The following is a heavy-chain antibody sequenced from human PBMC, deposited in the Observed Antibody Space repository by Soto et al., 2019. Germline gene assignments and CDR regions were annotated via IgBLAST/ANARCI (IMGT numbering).Heavy chain of an antibody. D-gene: IGHD6-6*01. CDR1: GFTFDDYA. CDR2: ISWNSGSI. CDR3: ASYSSIAARHEYFHH. J-gene: IGHJ1*01. V-gene: IGHV3-9*01. Sequence: PGGSLRLSCAASGFTFDDYAMHWVRQAPGKGLEWVSGISWNSGSIGYADSVKGRFTISRDNAKNSLYLQMNSLRAEDTALYYCASYSSIAARHEYFHHWGQGTLVTVSS.